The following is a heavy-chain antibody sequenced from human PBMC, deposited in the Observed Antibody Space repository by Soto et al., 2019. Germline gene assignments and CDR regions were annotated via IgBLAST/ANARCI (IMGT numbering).Heavy chain of an antibody. V-gene: IGHV5-51*01. CDR2: IYPGDSDT. Sequence: PGESLKISCKGSGYSFTSYWIGWVRQMPGKGLEWMGIIYPGDSDTRYSPSFQGQVTISADKSISTAYLQWSSLKASDTAMCYCARADGKTIFGVVIISGMDVWGQGTTVTVSS. J-gene: IGHJ6*02. CDR1: GYSFTSYW. CDR3: ARADGKTIFGVVIISGMDV. D-gene: IGHD3-3*01.